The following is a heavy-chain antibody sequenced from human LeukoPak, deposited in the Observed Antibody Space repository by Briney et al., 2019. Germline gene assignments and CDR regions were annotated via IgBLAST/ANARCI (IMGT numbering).Heavy chain of an antibody. D-gene: IGHD3-10*01. CDR1: GGSFSGYY. J-gene: IGHJ3*02. CDR3: AREGFGEYAFDI. CDR2: INHSGST. Sequence: SETLSLTCAVYGGSFSGYYWSWIRQPPGKGLEWIGEINHSGSTNYNPSLKSRVTISVDTSKNQFSLKLSSVTAADTAVYYCAREGFGEYAFDIWGQGTMVTVSS. V-gene: IGHV4-34*01.